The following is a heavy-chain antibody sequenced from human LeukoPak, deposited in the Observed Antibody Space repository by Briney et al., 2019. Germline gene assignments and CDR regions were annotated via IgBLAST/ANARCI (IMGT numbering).Heavy chain of an antibody. D-gene: IGHD3-22*01. CDR2: ISGSGDST. V-gene: IGHV3-23*01. Sequence: GGSLRLSCAASGFTFSSYEMNWVRRAPGKGLEWVSTISGSGDSTYYADSVKGRFTISRDNSKNTLYLQMNSLRAEDTAVYYCAKGHYYDSRGYFGVDYWGQGALVTVSS. CDR3: AKGHYYDSRGYFGVDY. J-gene: IGHJ4*02. CDR1: GFTFSSYE.